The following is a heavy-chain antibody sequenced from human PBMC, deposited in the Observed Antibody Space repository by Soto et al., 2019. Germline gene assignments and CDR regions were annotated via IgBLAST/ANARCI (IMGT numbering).Heavy chain of an antibody. J-gene: IGHJ6*02. CDR3: ARAYSSSWPGYYYGMDV. CDR2: IKADGSDK. D-gene: IGHD6-13*01. Sequence: GGSLRLSCVVSGLKFGDHWMTWVRQAPGKGLQWVGNIKADGSDKYYLDSVKGRFSISRDNSKNTLYLQMNSLRAEDTAVYYCARAYSSSWPGYYYGMDVWGQGTTVTVSS. V-gene: IGHV3-7*04. CDR1: GLKFGDHW.